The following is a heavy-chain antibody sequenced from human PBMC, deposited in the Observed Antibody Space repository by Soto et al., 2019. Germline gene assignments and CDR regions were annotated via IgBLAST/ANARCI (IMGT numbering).Heavy chain of an antibody. CDR2: VIPIFNTP. Sequence: SVKVSCKASGGTFTNYAFSWVRQAPGQGLEWMGGVIPIFNTPNYAQKFQGRVTISADISTNTVHMELSSLRPDDTAFYYSSRGIRELCVSVLWGQGTKVTVTS. CDR1: GGTFTNYA. J-gene: IGHJ3*01. CDR3: SRGIRELCVSVL. D-gene: IGHD1-1*01. V-gene: IGHV1-69*06.